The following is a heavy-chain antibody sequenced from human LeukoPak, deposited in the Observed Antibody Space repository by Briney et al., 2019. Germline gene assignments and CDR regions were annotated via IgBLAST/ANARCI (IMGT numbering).Heavy chain of an antibody. D-gene: IGHD6-13*01. CDR1: GGSISSYY. CDR2: IYYRGST. CDR3: ASTYSSSWYNWFDP. V-gene: IGHV4-59*01. Sequence: KPSETLSLTCTVSGGSISSYYWSWIRQPPGKGLEGIGEIYYRGSTNYNPPLKSRVTISVDTSKNQFSLKLSSVTAADTAVYYCASTYSSSWYNWFDPWGQGTLVTVSS. J-gene: IGHJ5*02.